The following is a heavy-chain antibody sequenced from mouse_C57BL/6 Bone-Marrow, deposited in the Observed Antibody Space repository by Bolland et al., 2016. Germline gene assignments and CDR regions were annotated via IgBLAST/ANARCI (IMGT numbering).Heavy chain of an antibody. Sequence: YADTVKGRFTISRDNAKNTLFLQTTSLRSEDTAMYYCARSYYGSSYWYFDVWGQGT. D-gene: IGHD1-1*01. V-gene: IGHV5-17*01. J-gene: IGHJ1*01. CDR3: ARSYYGSSYWYFDV.